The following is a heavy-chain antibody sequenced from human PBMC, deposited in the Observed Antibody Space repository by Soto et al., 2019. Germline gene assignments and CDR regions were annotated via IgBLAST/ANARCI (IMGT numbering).Heavy chain of an antibody. Sequence: EVQLLESGGGFVQPGESLRLSCAASGFIFSTYAMSWVRQAPGRGLEWVSTISGSGGSTYYADSVKGRFTISRDNSKNTLYLQLNSLRDEDTAVYYCAKRGYVGSSGCSPLAPGGQGTLVTVSS. CDR2: ISGSGGST. V-gene: IGHV3-23*01. D-gene: IGHD6-19*01. CDR1: GFIFSTYA. CDR3: AKRGYVGSSGCSPLAP. J-gene: IGHJ5*02.